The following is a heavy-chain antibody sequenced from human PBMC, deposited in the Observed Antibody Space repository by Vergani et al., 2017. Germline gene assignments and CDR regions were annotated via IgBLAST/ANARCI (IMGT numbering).Heavy chain of an antibody. Sequence: QVQLVQSGAEVKKPGSSVKVSCKASGGTISSYAISWVRQAPGQGLEWMGENIPGFETGNSAQKFQGRVTITADEPTSTVFMELSSLTYEDTAVYYCAKESSSGRHRRGLRPGYYMDVWGKGTTVTVSS. CDR2: NIPGFETG. D-gene: IGHD6-6*01. CDR3: AKESSSGRHRRGLRPGYYMDV. V-gene: IGHV1-69*01. J-gene: IGHJ6*03. CDR1: GGTISSYA.